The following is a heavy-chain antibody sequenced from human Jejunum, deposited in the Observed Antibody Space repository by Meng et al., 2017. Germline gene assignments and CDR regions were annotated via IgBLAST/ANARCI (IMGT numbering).Heavy chain of an antibody. CDR2: IYEGGIT. D-gene: IGHD3-3*01. Sequence: SETLSLTCDVSGYSISSGYFWGWIRQPPGKGLEWIGSIYEGGITYYNPSLKSRVTMSIDKSKNQFSLKLSSVTAADTAVYRCARGRSPGYDLGSGHDYWGQGALVTVSS. J-gene: IGHJ4*02. V-gene: IGHV4-38-2*01. CDR1: GYSISSGYF. CDR3: ARGRSPGYDLGSGHDY.